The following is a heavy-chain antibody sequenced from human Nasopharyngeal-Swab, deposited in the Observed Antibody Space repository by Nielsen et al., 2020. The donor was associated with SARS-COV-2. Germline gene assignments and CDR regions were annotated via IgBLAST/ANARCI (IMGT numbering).Heavy chain of an antibody. D-gene: IGHD1-1*01. CDR1: GFTFSNFR. CDR2: ISSNSDTK. J-gene: IGHJ4*02. V-gene: IGHV3-48*02. CDR3: ASGTYDNAPG. Sequence: GGSRRLSCAASGFTFSNFRMNWVRQAPGKGLEWVSCISSNSDTKYYADSVKGRFTISRDNAKNSLYLQMNSLRHEDTAVYYCASGTYDNAPGWGQGTLVTVSS.